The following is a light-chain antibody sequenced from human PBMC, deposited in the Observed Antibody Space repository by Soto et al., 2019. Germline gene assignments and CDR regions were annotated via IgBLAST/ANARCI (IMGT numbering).Light chain of an antibody. CDR2: DTS. CDR3: QQRGNWPPS. J-gene: IGKJ4*01. CDR1: RSVITY. V-gene: IGKV3-11*01. Sequence: VLPQSPATLSLSPGARATLSCRASRSVITYLARYQQKPGQAPRLLSYDTSNRATGIPARFSGGGSGTDFTLTISSLERGDGARYYGQQRGNWPPSCGGGTKVEIK.